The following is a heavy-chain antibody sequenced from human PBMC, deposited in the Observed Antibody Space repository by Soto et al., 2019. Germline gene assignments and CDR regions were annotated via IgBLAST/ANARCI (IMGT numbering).Heavy chain of an antibody. CDR1: GYTFTIYD. V-gene: IGHV1-8*01. D-gene: IGHD4-17*01. Sequence: QVQLVQSGAEVRKPGASVKVSCKASGYTFTIYDINWVRQATGQGLEWMGWMIPNSGTTGYAQKFQGRVTMTRNTSISTAYMEPSSLRSEDTAVYYCARWDGDYGFDYWGQGTLVTVSS. CDR2: MIPNSGTT. CDR3: ARWDGDYGFDY. J-gene: IGHJ4*02.